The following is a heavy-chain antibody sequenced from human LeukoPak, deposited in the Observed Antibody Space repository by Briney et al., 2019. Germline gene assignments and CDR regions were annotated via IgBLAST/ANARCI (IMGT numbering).Heavy chain of an antibody. CDR1: GFTFSDYY. CDR2: IPNTGSYT. J-gene: IGHJ4*02. Sequence: PGGSLRLSCVASGFTFSDYYMSWIRQAPGKGLEWVSYIPNTGSYTSYADSVKGRFTISRDNAKNSLYLQMNSLRAEDTAVYYCARAANTATGTPTMAIDYWGQGTLVTVSS. V-gene: IGHV3-11*05. D-gene: IGHD1-1*01. CDR3: ARAANTATGTPTMAIDY.